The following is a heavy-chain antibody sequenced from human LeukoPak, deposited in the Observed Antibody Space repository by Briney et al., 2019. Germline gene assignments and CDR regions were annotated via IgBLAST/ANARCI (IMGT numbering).Heavy chain of an antibody. D-gene: IGHD5-18*01. CDR2: IDPSGSYT. Sequence: GESLRISCKGSGYSFTSYWISWVRQMPGKGLEWMGRIDPSGSYTNYSPSFQGHVTISVDKPITTAYLQWSSLRASDTAMYYCARPGYTYGSYYFDYWGQGTLVTVSS. V-gene: IGHV5-10-1*01. CDR3: ARPGYTYGSYYFDY. J-gene: IGHJ4*02. CDR1: GYSFTSYW.